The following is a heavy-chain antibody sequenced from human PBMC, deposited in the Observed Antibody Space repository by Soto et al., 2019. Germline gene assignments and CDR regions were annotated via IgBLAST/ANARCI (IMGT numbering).Heavy chain of an antibody. V-gene: IGHV3-30*18. CDR2: ISYDGSNK. D-gene: IGHD7-27*01. Sequence: QVQLVESGGGVVQPGRSLRLSCAASGFTFSSYGRHWVRQAPGKGLEWVAVISYDGSNKYYADSVKGRFTISRDNSKNTLYLQINSLRPEDTAVYYCAKDLLGPGRAYGMDGWGQETTVTVSS. CDR1: GFTFSSYG. CDR3: AKDLLGPGRAYGMDG. J-gene: IGHJ6*02.